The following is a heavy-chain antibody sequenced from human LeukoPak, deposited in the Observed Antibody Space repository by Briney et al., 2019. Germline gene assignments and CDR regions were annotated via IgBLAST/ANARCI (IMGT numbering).Heavy chain of an antibody. CDR2: IHYSGST. CDR1: GGSISTYY. CDR3: ARRWYPDY. D-gene: IGHD2-15*01. V-gene: IGHV4-59*08. J-gene: IGHJ4*02. Sequence: SETLSLTCTVSGGSISTYYWNWIRQSPGKGLEWIGYIHYSGSTKYNPSLKSRVTISIDTPKSQFSLKLSSVTAADTAVYYCARRWYPDYWGQGTLVTVSS.